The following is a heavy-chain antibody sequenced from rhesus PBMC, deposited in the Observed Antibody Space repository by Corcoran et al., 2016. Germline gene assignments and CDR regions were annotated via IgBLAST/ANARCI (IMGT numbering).Heavy chain of an antibody. J-gene: IGHJ4*01. CDR1: GYTFTSYG. CDR2: INTDTGNP. D-gene: IGHD6-31*01. Sequence: QVQLVQSGAEVKQPGASVKVSCKASGYTFTSYGMNWVRQAHGQRLEWMGWINTDTGNPTYAQGVKERFTFSMDPSISTAYLQISSLKAEDTAVYYCARRAAAGTPPWPNFDYWGQGVLVTVSS. CDR3: ARRAAAGTPPWPNFDY. V-gene: IGHV7-114*01.